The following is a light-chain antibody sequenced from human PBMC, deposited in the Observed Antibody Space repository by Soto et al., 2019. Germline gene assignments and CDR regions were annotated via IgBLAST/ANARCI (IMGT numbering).Light chain of an antibody. V-gene: IGLV2-14*01. CDR1: SSDVGGYNY. CDR2: EVS. CDR3: SSYTSSSNVV. Sequence: QSVLTQPASVSGSPGQSITISCTGTSSDVGGYNYVSWYQQHPGKAPKLMIYEVSNRPSGVSNRFSGSKSGNTASLTISGLQAEDEADYYCSSYTSSSNVVFGGGTQPTVL. J-gene: IGLJ2*01.